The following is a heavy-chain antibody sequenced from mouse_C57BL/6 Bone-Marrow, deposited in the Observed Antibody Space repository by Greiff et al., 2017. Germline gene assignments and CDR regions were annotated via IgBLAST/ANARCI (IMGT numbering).Heavy chain of an antibody. Sequence: VQLQQSGPELVKPGASVKISCKASGYSFTDYNMNWVKQSNGKSLEWIGVINPNYGTTSYNQKFKGKATLTVDKSSSTAYMQLNILTSEDSAVYCCARGYDYGYAMDYWGQGTSVTVSS. V-gene: IGHV1-39*01. CDR1: GYSFTDYN. CDR3: ARGYDYGYAMDY. D-gene: IGHD2-4*01. J-gene: IGHJ4*01. CDR2: INPNYGTT.